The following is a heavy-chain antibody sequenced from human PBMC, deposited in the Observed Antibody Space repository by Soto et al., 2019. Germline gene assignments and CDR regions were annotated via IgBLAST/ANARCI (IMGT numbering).Heavy chain of an antibody. CDR1: GFTFSSYG. Sequence: GGSLRLSCAASGFTFSSYGMHWVRQAPGKGLEWVAVIWYDGSNKYYADSVKGRFTISRDNSKNTLYLQMNSLRAEDTAVYYCARGHCSSTSCRRGYYYYGMDVWGQGTTVTVS. CDR3: ARGHCSSTSCRRGYYYYGMDV. V-gene: IGHV3-33*01. CDR2: IWYDGSNK. J-gene: IGHJ6*02. D-gene: IGHD2-2*01.